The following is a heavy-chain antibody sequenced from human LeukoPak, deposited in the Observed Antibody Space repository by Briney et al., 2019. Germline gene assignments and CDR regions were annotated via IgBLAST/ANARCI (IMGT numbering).Heavy chain of an antibody. J-gene: IGHJ6*03. CDR3: GRAKEDYSGYGTYEQYYYFYMDV. CDR2: ISNRGTTI. CDR1: GFTFSDYF. Sequence: GGSLRLSCAASGFTFSDYFMSWIRQAPGKGLEWVSYISNRGTTIYYADSVKGRFTVSRDNAKNSLYLHMNSLRAEDTAVYYCGRAKEDYSGYGTYEQYYYFYMDVWGQGILVTVSS. D-gene: IGHD5-12*01. V-gene: IGHV3-11*01.